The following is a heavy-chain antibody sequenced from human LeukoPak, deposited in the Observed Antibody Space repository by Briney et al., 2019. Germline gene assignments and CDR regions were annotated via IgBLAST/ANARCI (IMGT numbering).Heavy chain of an antibody. D-gene: IGHD5-18*01. Sequence: GGSLRLSCAASGFTFSSYAMSWVRQAPGKGLEWVSAISGSGGSTYYADSVKGRFTISRDNSKNTLYLQMNSLRAEDTAVYYCARDLGYSYGYYYYYGMDVWGQGTTVTVSS. V-gene: IGHV3-23*01. CDR2: ISGSGGST. CDR1: GFTFSSYA. J-gene: IGHJ6*02. CDR3: ARDLGYSYGYYYYYGMDV.